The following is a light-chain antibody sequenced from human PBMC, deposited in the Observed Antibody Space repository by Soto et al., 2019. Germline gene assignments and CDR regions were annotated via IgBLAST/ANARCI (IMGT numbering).Light chain of an antibody. Sequence: GDRVTITCRASQSISSWLAWYRQKPGKAPKLLIYAASSLQSGVPSRFSGSGSGTDFTLTISSLQHEDFATYFCQQSYSPPRTFGQGTKVDIK. J-gene: IGKJ1*01. CDR3: QQSYSPPRT. V-gene: IGKV1-39*01. CDR2: AAS. CDR1: QSISSW.